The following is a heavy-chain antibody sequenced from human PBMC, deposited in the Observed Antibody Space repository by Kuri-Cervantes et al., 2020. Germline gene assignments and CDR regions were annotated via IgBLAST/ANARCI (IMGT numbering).Heavy chain of an antibody. J-gene: IGHJ2*01. CDR2: FNHRGST. V-gene: IGHV4-34*01. CDR3: AKETVTGTPRRGYLDL. D-gene: IGHD4-17*01. Sequence: SATLSLTCAVYGGSFSAYYWSWIRQPPWKGLEWIVEFNHRGSTTYNASLKSRVTISVDTSKKQFSLKLIPVTAADTAVYYCAKETVTGTPRRGYLDLWGRGTLVTVSS. CDR1: GGSFSAYY.